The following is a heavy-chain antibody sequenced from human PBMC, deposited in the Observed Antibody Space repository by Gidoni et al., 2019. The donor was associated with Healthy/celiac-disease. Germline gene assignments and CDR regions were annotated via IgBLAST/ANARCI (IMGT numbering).Heavy chain of an antibody. V-gene: IGHV3-9*01. J-gene: IGHJ6*02. Sequence: EVKLVESGGGLVQPGRSLRLYCAASGSTFDDYAMHWVRQAPGKGLEWGSVISWNSGSIGYADSVKGRFTISRDNAKNSLYLQMNSLRAEDTALYYCAKDREDFYGMDVWGQGTTVTVSS. CDR3: AKDREDFYGMDV. D-gene: IGHD1-26*01. CDR2: ISWNSGSI. CDR1: GSTFDDYA.